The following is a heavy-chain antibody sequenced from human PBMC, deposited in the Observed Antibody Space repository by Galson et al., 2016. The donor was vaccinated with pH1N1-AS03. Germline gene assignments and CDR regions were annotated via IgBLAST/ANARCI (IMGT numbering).Heavy chain of an antibody. D-gene: IGHD5-24*01. V-gene: IGHV6-1*01. J-gene: IGHJ6*02. CDR3: ARQIKGGMDV. CDR1: GDSVSSNSVA. CDR2: TYYRSKWFN. Sequence: CAISGDSVSSNSVAWNWIRQSPSRGLEWLGRTYYRSKWFNEYPASVESRITINSDTSRNQFSLQLNSVTPEDTALYFCARQIKGGMDVWGRGTTVTVSS.